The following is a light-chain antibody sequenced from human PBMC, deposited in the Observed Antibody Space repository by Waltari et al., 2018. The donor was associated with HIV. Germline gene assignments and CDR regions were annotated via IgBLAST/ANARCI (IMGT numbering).Light chain of an antibody. CDR1: NIGSKN. V-gene: IGLV3-9*01. Sequence: SYELTQPLSVSVALGQTARITCGGNNIGSKNVHWYQQKPGQAPVLVIYRDSNRPSGIPERFSVSNSGNTATLTISRAQAGDEADYYCQVWDSITVVFGGGTKLTVL. CDR3: QVWDSITVV. CDR2: RDS. J-gene: IGLJ2*01.